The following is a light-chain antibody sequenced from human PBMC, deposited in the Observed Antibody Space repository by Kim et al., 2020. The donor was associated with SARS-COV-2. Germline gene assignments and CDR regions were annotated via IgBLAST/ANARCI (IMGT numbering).Light chain of an antibody. Sequence: LSVSPGERATLSCRASQSVSSNLAWYQQKPGQAPRLLIYGASTRATGIPARFSGSGSGTEFTLTIGSLQSEDFAVYYCQQYNNWLTFGGGTKLEI. CDR1: QSVSSN. V-gene: IGKV3-15*01. CDR3: QQYNNWLT. CDR2: GAS. J-gene: IGKJ4*01.